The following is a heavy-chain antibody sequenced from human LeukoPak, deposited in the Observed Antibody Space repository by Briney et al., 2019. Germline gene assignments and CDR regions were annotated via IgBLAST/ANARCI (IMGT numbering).Heavy chain of an antibody. CDR2: IYYSGST. CDR1: GGSISGGGYY. D-gene: IGHD3-10*01. Sequence: PSETLSLTCTVSGGSISGGGYYWSWIRQHPGKGLEWIGYIYYSGSTYYNPSLKSRVTISVDTSKNQFSLKLSSVTAADTAVYYCARNYGSGSGYFDYWGQGTLVTVSS. CDR3: ARNYGSGSGYFDY. J-gene: IGHJ4*02. V-gene: IGHV4-31*03.